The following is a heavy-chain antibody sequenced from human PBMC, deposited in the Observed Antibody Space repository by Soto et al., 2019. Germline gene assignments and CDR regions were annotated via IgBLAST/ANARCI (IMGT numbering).Heavy chain of an antibody. CDR1: GYTFTSYG. CDR2: ISAYNGNT. Sequence: GASVKVSCKASGYTFTSYGISWVRQAPGQGLEWMGWISAYNGNTNYAQKLQGRVTMTTDTSTSTAYMELRSLRSDDTAVYYCARDLIPEYGSSWYDAFDIWGQGTMVTVSS. J-gene: IGHJ3*02. D-gene: IGHD6-13*01. V-gene: IGHV1-18*01. CDR3: ARDLIPEYGSSWYDAFDI.